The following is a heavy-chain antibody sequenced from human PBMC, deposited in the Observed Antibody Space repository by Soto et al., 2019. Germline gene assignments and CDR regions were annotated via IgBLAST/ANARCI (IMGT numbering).Heavy chain of an antibody. V-gene: IGHV1-2*02. Sequence: ASVKVSCKASGYTFTGYYMHWVRQAPGKGLEWMGWINPNSGGTNYAQKFQGRVTMTRDTSNSTAYMELSRLRSDDTAVYYCARQNSILRFLEWLFGYWGQGTLVTVSS. J-gene: IGHJ4*02. D-gene: IGHD3-3*01. CDR1: GYTFTGYY. CDR2: INPNSGGT. CDR3: ARQNSILRFLEWLFGY.